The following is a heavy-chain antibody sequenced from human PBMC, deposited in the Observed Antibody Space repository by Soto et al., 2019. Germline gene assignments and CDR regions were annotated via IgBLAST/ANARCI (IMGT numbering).Heavy chain of an antibody. D-gene: IGHD1-26*01. CDR2: IIPIFGTA. V-gene: IGHV1-69*12. Sequence: QVQLVQSGAEVKKPGSSVKVSCKASGGTFSSYAISWVRQAPGQGLEWMGGIIPIFGTANYAQKFQGRVTITADDSTSTAYMELSSLRSEDTAVYYCARSASLSGSYSPANWGQGTLVTVSS. CDR1: GGTFSSYA. CDR3: ARSASLSGSYSPAN. J-gene: IGHJ4*02.